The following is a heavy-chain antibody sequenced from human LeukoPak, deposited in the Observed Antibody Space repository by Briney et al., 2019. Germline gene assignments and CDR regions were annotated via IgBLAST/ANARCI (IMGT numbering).Heavy chain of an antibody. D-gene: IGHD3-22*01. V-gene: IGHV4-4*07. CDR3: ARGSDYYDSSGYYGLDY. J-gene: IGHJ4*02. CDR2: IYTSGST. CDR1: GGSISSYY. Sequence: SETLSLTCTVSGGSISSYYWSWLRQPAGRGLEWIGRIYTSGSTNYNPSLKSRVTMSVDTSKNQFSLQLSSVTAADTAVYYCARGSDYYDSSGYYGLDYWGEGTLVTVSS.